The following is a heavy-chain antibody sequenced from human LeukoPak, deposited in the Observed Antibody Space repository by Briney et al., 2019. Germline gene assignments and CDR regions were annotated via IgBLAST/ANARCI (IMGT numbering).Heavy chain of an antibody. D-gene: IGHD3-10*01. J-gene: IGHJ3*02. Sequence: GGSLRLSCAASGFTFSSYSMNWVRQAPGKGLEWVSYISSSSSTIYYADSVKGRFTISRDNARNSLYLQMNSLRAEDTAVYYWARGGNYYNEAFDIWGQGTMVTVSS. CDR2: ISSSSSTI. CDR3: ARGGNYYNEAFDI. CDR1: GFTFSSYS. V-gene: IGHV3-48*01.